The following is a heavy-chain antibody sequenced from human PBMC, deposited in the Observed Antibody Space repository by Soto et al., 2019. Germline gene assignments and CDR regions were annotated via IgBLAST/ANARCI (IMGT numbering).Heavy chain of an antibody. CDR1: GGPFSGYY. CDR2: INHSGST. Sequence: PSETLSLTCAVYGGPFSGYYWSWIRQPPGKGLEWIGEINHSGSTNYNPSLKSRVTISVDTSKNQFSLKLSSVTAADTAVYYCASPPSSSSYSGYVRWGHGTLVTVPS. D-gene: IGHD6-13*01. J-gene: IGHJ4*01. V-gene: IGHV4-34*01. CDR3: ASPPSSSSYSGYVR.